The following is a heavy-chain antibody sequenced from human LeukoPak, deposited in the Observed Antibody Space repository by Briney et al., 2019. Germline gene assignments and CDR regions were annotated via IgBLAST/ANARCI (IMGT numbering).Heavy chain of an antibody. CDR2: IYYSGST. Sequence: GSLRLSCAASGFTFSSYSMNWIRQPPGKGLEWIGSIYYSGSTYYNPSLKSRVTISVDTSKNQFSLKLSSVTAADTAVYYCARHLFTMVRGVLDYWGQGTLVTVSS. D-gene: IGHD3-10*01. CDR1: GFTFSSYS. CDR3: ARHLFTMVRGVLDY. J-gene: IGHJ4*02. V-gene: IGHV4-39*01.